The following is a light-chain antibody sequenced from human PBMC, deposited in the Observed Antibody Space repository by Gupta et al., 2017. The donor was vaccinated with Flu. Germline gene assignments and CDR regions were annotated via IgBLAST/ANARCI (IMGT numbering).Light chain of an antibody. V-gene: IGLV1-44*01. J-gene: IGLJ3*02. CDR1: NSNIGCNA. CDR3: AAWDDSLNGHWV. CDR2: SND. Sequence: QSVLTQPPSASEAPGQRVTISCSGANSNIGCNAVNWYQQFPGAAPKLLIYSNDQRPSGVPARFSGSKSDTSASLAISGLQSEDEASYYCAAWDDSLNGHWVFGGGTKLTVL.